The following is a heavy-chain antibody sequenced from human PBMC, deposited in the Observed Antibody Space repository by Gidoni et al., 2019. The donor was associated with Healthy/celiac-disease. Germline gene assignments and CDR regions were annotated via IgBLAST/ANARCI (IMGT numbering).Heavy chain of an antibody. Sequence: QVQLVESGGGVVQPGRSLRLSCAASGFTFSSYAMHWVRQAPGKGLEWVAVISYDGSNKYYADSVKGRFTISRDNSKNTLYLQMNSLRAEDTAVYYCARDPDYDFWSGYYFFDYWGQGTLVTVSS. CDR3: ARDPDYDFWSGYYFFDY. CDR1: GFTFSSYA. D-gene: IGHD3-3*01. V-gene: IGHV3-30-3*01. J-gene: IGHJ4*02. CDR2: ISYDGSNK.